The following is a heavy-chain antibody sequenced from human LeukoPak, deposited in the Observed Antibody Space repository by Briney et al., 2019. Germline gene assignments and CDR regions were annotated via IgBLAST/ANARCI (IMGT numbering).Heavy chain of an antibody. V-gene: IGHV1-69*06. D-gene: IGHD6-19*01. J-gene: IGHJ5*02. Sequence: SVKVSCKASGGTFSSYAISWVRQAPGQGLEWMGGIIPIFGTANYAQKFQGRVTITADKSTSTAYMEPSSLRSEDTAVYYCARDSSGWYRSNWFDPWGQGTLVTVSS. CDR3: ARDSSGWYRSNWFDP. CDR2: IIPIFGTA. CDR1: GGTFSSYA.